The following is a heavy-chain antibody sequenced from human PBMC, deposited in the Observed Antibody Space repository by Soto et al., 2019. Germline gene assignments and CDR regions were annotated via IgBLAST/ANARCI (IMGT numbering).Heavy chain of an antibody. J-gene: IGHJ3*02. Sequence: QVQLVQSGAEVKKPGSSVKVSCKASGGTFSSYTISWVRQAPGQGLEWMGRFIPILGIANYAQKFQGRVTITADKSTSTAYMELSSLRSEDTAVYYCARDYGDYVLGRDAFDIWGQGTMVTVSS. CDR3: ARDYGDYVLGRDAFDI. CDR2: FIPILGIA. D-gene: IGHD4-17*01. CDR1: GGTFSSYT. V-gene: IGHV1-69*08.